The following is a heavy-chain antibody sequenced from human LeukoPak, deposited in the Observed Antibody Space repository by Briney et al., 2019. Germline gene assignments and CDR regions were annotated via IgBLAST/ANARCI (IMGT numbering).Heavy chain of an antibody. J-gene: IGHJ4*02. Sequence: GGSLRLSCAASGFTVSSNYMSWVRQAPGKGLEWVSVIYSGGSTYYADSVKGRFTISRDNSKNTLHLQMNSLGAEDTAVYYCAVGYSSSWYEYWGQGTLVTVSS. CDR2: IYSGGST. V-gene: IGHV3-66*01. CDR3: AVGYSSSWYEY. CDR1: GFTVSSNY. D-gene: IGHD6-13*01.